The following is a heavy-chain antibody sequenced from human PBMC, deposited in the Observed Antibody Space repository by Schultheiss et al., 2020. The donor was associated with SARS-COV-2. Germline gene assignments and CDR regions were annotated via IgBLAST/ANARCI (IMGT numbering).Heavy chain of an antibody. CDR3: AREDKDSSGYKDY. CDR1: GGSISSGGYY. J-gene: IGHJ4*02. D-gene: IGHD3-22*01. V-gene: IGHV4-31*01. CDR2: IYYSGST. Sequence: SETLSLTCTVSGGSISSGGYYWSWIRQHPGKGLEWIGYIYYSGSTYYNPSLKSLVTISVDTSKNQFSLKLSSVTAADTAVYYCAREDKDSSGYKDYWGQGTLVTVSS.